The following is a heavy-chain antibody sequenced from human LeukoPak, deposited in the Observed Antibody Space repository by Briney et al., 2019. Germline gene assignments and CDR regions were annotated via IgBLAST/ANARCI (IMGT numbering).Heavy chain of an antibody. CDR3: AREGIQLWSPFDY. CDR2: ISSNGGST. V-gene: IGHV3-64*01. D-gene: IGHD5-18*01. J-gene: IGHJ4*02. CDR1: GFTFSSYA. Sequence: PGGSLRLSCAASGFTFSSYAMHWVRQAPGKGLEYVSAISSNGGSTCYANSVKGRFTISRDNSKNTLYLQMGSLRAEDMAVYYCAREGIQLWSPFDYWGQGTLVTVSS.